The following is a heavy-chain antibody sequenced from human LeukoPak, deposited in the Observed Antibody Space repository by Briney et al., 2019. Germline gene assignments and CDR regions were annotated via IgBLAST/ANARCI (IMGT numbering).Heavy chain of an antibody. D-gene: IGHD2-2*02. V-gene: IGHV3-21*01. Sequence: GGSLRLSCAASGFTFSSYSMNWVRQAPGKGLEWVSSISSSSSYIYYADSVKGRFTISRDNAKNSLYLQMNSLRAEDTAVYYCARDRDIVVVPAAIGWNAFDIWGQGTMVTVSS. CDR3: ARDRDIVVVPAAIGWNAFDI. CDR1: GFTFSSYS. CDR2: ISSSSSYI. J-gene: IGHJ3*02.